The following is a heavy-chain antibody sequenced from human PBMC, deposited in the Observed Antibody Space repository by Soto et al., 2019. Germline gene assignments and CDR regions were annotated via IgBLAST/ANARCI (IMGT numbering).Heavy chain of an antibody. D-gene: IGHD7-27*01. V-gene: IGHV3-33*01. J-gene: IGHJ4*02. CDR2: IWYDGSNK. CDR3: ASTGEGQGDY. Sequence: QVQLVESGGGVVQPGRSLRLSCAASGFTFSSYGMHWVRQAPGKGLEWVAVIWYDGSNKYYADSVKGRFTISRDNSKNTMYLQMNSLRAEDAAVYYCASTGEGQGDYWGQGSLVTVSS. CDR1: GFTFSSYG.